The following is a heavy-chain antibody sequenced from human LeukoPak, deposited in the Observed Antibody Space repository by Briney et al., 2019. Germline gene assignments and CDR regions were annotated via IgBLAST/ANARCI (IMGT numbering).Heavy chain of an antibody. J-gene: IGHJ4*02. V-gene: IGHV3-7*01. CDR3: ARVIGSYFDS. CDR1: GFTFSSYW. Sequence: GGSLRLSXAASGFTFSSYWMGWVRQAPGKGLEWVANIKQDGSEKYYVDSMKGRFTISRDNAKNSLYLQMNSLRVEDTAVYYCARVIGSYFDSWGQGTLVTVSS. CDR2: IKQDGSEK. D-gene: IGHD3-10*01.